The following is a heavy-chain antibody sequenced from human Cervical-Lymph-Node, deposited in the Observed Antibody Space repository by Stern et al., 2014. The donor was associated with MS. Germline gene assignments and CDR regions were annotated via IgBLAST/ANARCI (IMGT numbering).Heavy chain of an antibody. J-gene: IGHJ4*02. V-gene: IGHV4-31*03. Sequence: QVQLQESGPGLVKPSQTLSLTCTVSGGSISSGGYYWSWIRQHPGKGLEWIGYIYYSGSTYYNPSLKSRVTISVDTSQNQFSLKLTSVTAADTAVYYCARDNCSDGSCYIDYWGQGTLVTVSS. D-gene: IGHD2-15*01. CDR1: GGSISSGGYY. CDR2: IYYSGST. CDR3: ARDNCSDGSCYIDY.